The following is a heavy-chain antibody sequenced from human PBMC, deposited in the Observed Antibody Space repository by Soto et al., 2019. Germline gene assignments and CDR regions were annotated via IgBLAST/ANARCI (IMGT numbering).Heavy chain of an antibody. CDR2: ISAYNGNT. CDR3: ARLGSGYSYGYPMGYYYGMDV. V-gene: IGHV1-18*01. CDR1: GYTFTSYG. D-gene: IGHD5-18*01. J-gene: IGHJ6*02. Sequence: VASVKVSCKASGYTFTSYGISWVRQAPGQGLEWMGWISAYNGNTKHAQKLQGRVSMSTDTSTSRAYMELRSLRSDDTAVYYCARLGSGYSYGYPMGYYYGMDVWGQGTTVTVSS.